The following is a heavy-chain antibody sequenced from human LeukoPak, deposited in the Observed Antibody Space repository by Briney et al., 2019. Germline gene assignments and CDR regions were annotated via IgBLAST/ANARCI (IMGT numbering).Heavy chain of an antibody. CDR3: ARSLIGSGYSFAPFDY. J-gene: IGHJ4*02. Sequence: KSGGCLRLSCAASGFTFSSYSMNWVRQAPGKGLEWVSSISSSSSYIYYAYSVKGRFTISRDNAKNSLYLQMNSLRAEDTAVYYCARSLIGSGYSFAPFDYWGQGTLVTVSS. V-gene: IGHV3-21*01. CDR1: GFTFSSYS. CDR2: ISSSSSYI. D-gene: IGHD5-18*01.